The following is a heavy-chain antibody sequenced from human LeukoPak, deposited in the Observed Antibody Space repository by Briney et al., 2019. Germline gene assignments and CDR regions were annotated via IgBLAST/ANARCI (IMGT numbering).Heavy chain of an antibody. V-gene: IGHV1-69*05. Sequence: EASVKVSCKASGGTFSSYAISWVRQAPGQGLEWMGGIIPIFGTANYAQKLQGRVTMTTDTSTSTAYMELRSPRSDDTAVYYCARRGSYFSDYFDYWGQGTLVTVSS. CDR2: IIPIFGTA. J-gene: IGHJ4*02. CDR1: GGTFSSYA. CDR3: ARRGSYFSDYFDY. D-gene: IGHD1-26*01.